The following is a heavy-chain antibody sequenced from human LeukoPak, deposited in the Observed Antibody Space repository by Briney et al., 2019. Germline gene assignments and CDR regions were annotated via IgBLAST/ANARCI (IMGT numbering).Heavy chain of an antibody. CDR2: INPNSGGT. Sequence: ASVKVSCKASGYTFTGYYMHWVRQAPGQGLEWMGWINPNSGGTNYAQKFQGRVTMTRDTSISTAYMELSRLRCDDTAVYYCARPYSSGWTNFDYWGQGTLVTVSS. D-gene: IGHD6-19*01. CDR1: GYTFTGYY. CDR3: ARPYSSGWTNFDY. J-gene: IGHJ4*02. V-gene: IGHV1-2*02.